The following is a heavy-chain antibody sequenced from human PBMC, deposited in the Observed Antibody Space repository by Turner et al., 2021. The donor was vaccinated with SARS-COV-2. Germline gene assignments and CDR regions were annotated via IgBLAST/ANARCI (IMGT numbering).Heavy chain of an antibody. D-gene: IGHD5-12*01. Sequence: QLQLQESGPRLVKPSETLSLTCTVSGCSISSSSYYWGWIRQPPGKGLEWIGSIYYSGSTYYNPSLKSRVTISVDTSKNQFSLKLSSVTAADTAVYYCATEMATISRYYYYGMDVWGQGTTVTVSS. V-gene: IGHV4-39*02. CDR1: GCSISSSSYY. CDR3: ATEMATISRYYYYGMDV. J-gene: IGHJ6*02. CDR2: IYYSGST.